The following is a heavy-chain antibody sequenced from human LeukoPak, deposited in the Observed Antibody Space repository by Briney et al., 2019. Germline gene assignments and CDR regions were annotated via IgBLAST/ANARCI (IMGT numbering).Heavy chain of an antibody. Sequence: PSETLSLTCTVSGGSISSHYWSWIRQPPGKGLEWIGYIYYSGSTNYNPSLKSRVTISVDTSKNQFSLKLSSVTAADTAVYYCAREKLELRLWGQGTLVPVSS. CDR1: GGSISSHY. J-gene: IGHJ4*02. D-gene: IGHD1-7*01. CDR2: IYYSGST. CDR3: AREKLELRL. V-gene: IGHV4-59*11.